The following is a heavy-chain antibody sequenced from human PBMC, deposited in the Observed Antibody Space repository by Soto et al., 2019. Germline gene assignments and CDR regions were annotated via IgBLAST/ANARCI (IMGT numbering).Heavy chain of an antibody. V-gene: IGHV4-59*01. Sequence: QVQLQESGPGLVKPSETLSLTCTVSGGSISSYYWSWIRQPPGKGLEWIGYIYYSGSTNYNPSLKSRVTISVDTSKNQFSLKLSSVTAADTAVYYCARACPEYRSISMDVWGQGTTVTVSS. D-gene: IGHD2-2*01. J-gene: IGHJ6*02. CDR1: GGSISSYY. CDR2: IYYSGST. CDR3: ARACPEYRSISMDV.